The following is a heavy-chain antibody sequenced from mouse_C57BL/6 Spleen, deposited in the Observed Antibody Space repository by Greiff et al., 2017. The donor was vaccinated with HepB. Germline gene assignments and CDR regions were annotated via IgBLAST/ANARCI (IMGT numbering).Heavy chain of an antibody. Sequence: VQLQQPGAELVRPGTSVKLSCKASGYTFTSYWMHWVKQRPGQGLEWIGVLDPSDSYTNYTQKFKGKATLTVDTSSSTAYMQRSSRTSEDSAVYYWARDYGSSPAWFAYGGQGTLVTVSA. CDR1: GYTFTSYW. D-gene: IGHD1-1*01. CDR2: LDPSDSYT. CDR3: ARDYGSSPAWFAY. J-gene: IGHJ3*01. V-gene: IGHV1-59*01.